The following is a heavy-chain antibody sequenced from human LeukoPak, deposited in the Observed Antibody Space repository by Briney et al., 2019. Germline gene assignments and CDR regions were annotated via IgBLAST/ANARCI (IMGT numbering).Heavy chain of an antibody. CDR3: ARETYYNDKSGYWGPDY. J-gene: IGHJ4*02. CDR1: GFTFSSYS. D-gene: IGHD3-22*01. CDR2: ISSSSLTI. Sequence: PGGSLRLSCAASGFTFSSYSMNWVRQAPGKGLEWVSYISSSSLTIYYADSVKGRFTISRDNAKNSLYLQMNSLRGEDTAVYYCARETYYNDKSGYWGPDYWGRGTLVTVSS. V-gene: IGHV3-48*01.